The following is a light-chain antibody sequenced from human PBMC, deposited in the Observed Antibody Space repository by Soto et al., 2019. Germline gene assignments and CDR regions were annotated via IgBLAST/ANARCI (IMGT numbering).Light chain of an antibody. V-gene: IGKV1-5*01. CDR2: DAS. J-gene: IGKJ4*01. CDR1: QSISSW. CDR3: QQYNTLGPT. Sequence: DIQMTQSPSTLSASVGDRVTITCRASQSISSWLAWYQQKPGKAPKLLIYDASSLESGVPSRFSGSGSGTEFTLTISSLQPDDFATYYCQQYNTLGPTFGGGTKVEIK.